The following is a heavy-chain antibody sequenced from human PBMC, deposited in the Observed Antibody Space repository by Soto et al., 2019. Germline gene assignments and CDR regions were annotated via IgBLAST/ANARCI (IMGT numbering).Heavy chain of an antibody. J-gene: IGHJ5*02. CDR1: GGSISSASYY. D-gene: IGHD5-18*01. V-gene: IGHV4-39*02. Sequence: PSETLSLTCTVSGGSISSASYYWGWIRQTPGKGLEWIGSTHYRGSTYYNPSLYSRITTSVDASKNQFSLKLSSVSAADTAVYYCAKDSGYNYGYFRWFDPWGQGTLVTVSS. CDR3: AKDSGYNYGYFRWFDP. CDR2: THYRGST.